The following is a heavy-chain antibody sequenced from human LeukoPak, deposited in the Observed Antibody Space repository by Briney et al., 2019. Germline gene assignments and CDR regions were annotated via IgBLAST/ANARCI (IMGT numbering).Heavy chain of an antibody. V-gene: IGHV1-2*02. J-gene: IGHJ4*02. D-gene: IGHD3-22*01. CDR3: AREESSGYYHY. CDR1: GYTFTGYY. Sequence: ASVTVSFKASGYTFTGYYMHWVRQAPGQGLEWMGWINPNSGGTHYAQKFQGRVTMTRDTSISTAYMELSRLRSDDTAVYYCAREESSGYYHYWGQGTLVTVSS. CDR2: INPNSGGT.